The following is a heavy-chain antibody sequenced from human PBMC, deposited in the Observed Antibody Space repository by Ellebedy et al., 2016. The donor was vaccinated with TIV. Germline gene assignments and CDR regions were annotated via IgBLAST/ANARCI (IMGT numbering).Heavy chain of an antibody. CDR3: AKDSFTGFGSSYSFDF. V-gene: IGHV1-2*02. Sequence: ASVKVSCKASGYTFTGNYMHWVRQAPGQGFEWMGWINPSSGGTNYAQKFQGRVTMTRDTSVSTAYMDLIRLTSDDTAVYYCAKDSFTGFGSSYSFDFWGQGTLVTVSS. CDR2: INPSSGGT. D-gene: IGHD2-2*01. CDR1: GYTFTGNY. J-gene: IGHJ4*02.